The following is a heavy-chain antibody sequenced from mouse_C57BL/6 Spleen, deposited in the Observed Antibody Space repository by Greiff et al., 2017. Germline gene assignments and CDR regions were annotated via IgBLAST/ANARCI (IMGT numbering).Heavy chain of an antibody. CDR3: ARGSSGFFDY. V-gene: IGHV1-69*01. Sequence: QVQLQQPGAELVMPGASVTLSCKASGYTFTSYWMHWVKQRPGQGLEWIGEIDPSDSYTNYNQKFKGKSTLTVDKSSSTAYMQLSSLTSEDSAVXYCARGSSGFFDYWGQGTTLTVSS. CDR2: IDPSDSYT. CDR1: GYTFTSYW. D-gene: IGHD3-2*02. J-gene: IGHJ2*01.